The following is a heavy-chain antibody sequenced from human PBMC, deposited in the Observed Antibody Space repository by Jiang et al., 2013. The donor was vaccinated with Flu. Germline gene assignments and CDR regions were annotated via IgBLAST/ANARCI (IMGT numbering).Heavy chain of an antibody. D-gene: IGHD3-22*01. Sequence: EVKKPGASVKSPARLLVTPLPAMVSAGCDRPLDKGLSGWDGSALTMVTQTYAQKLQGRVTMTTDTSTSTAYMELRSLRSDDTAVYYCARGGGYYYDSSGYYNYWGQGTLVTVSS. V-gene: IGHV1-18*01. CDR1: VTPLPAMV. CDR3: ARGGGYYYDSSGYYNY. J-gene: IGHJ4*02. CDR2: SALTMVT.